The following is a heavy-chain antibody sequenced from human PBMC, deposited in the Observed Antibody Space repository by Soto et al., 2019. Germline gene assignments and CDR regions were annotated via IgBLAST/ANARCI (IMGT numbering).Heavy chain of an antibody. D-gene: IGHD3-10*01. J-gene: IGHJ4*02. CDR2: IYWDDDE. V-gene: IGHV2-5*02. Sequence: QITLKESGPTLVKPTQTLTLTCNFSGFSLTTDGVGVGWVRQPPGWALEWLSLIYWDDDERYSPSLKTRLTITKDPSKNQVDLIMTNMDPVDTATYYCAHSRNLITEDAQVGDFDYWGQGILVTVSS. CDR3: AHSRNLITEDAQVGDFDY. CDR1: GFSLTTDGVG.